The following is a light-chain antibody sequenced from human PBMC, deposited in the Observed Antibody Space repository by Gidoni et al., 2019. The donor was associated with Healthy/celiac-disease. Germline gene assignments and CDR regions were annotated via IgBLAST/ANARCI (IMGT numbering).Light chain of an antibody. CDR1: QSVSSY. CDR3: QQRSNSFT. J-gene: IGKJ3*01. Sequence: EIVLTQSPATLSLSPGERATLSCRASQSVSSYLAWYQQQPGQAPRLLIYDASNRATGIAARFSGSGSGTDFTLTISSLEPEDFAVYYCQQRSNSFTFGPGTKVDIK. CDR2: DAS. V-gene: IGKV3-11*01.